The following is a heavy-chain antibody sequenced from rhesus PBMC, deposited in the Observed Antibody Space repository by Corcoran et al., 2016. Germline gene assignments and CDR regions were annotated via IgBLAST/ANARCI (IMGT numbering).Heavy chain of an antibody. Sequence: QVQLQESGPGLVKPSETLSLTCAVSGYSISSGYGWSWIRQPPGKGRGWIGYIGGSSGRPNFNPSLRSRVTISKDTSKNQFSRKLSSVTAADPAVYYCASQYSNYYVEWFDYWGQGVLVTVSS. CDR3: ASQYSNYYVEWFDY. CDR2: IGGSSGRP. CDR1: GYSISSGYG. D-gene: IGHD4-23*01. V-gene: IGHV4-127*01. J-gene: IGHJ4*01.